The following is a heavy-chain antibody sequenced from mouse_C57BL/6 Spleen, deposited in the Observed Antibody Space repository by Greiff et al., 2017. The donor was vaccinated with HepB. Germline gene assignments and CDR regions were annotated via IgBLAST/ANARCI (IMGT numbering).Heavy chain of an antibody. CDR2: IYPGSGST. CDR1: GYTFTSYW. V-gene: IGHV1-55*01. Sequence: QVQLQQSGAELVKPGASVKMSCKASGYTFTSYWITWVKQRPGQGLEWIGDIYPGSGSTNYNEKFKSKATLTVDTSSSTAYMQLSSLTSEDSAVYYCARTYYSNYVVFYYFDYWGQGTTLTVSS. D-gene: IGHD2-5*01. J-gene: IGHJ2*01. CDR3: ARTYYSNYVVFYYFDY.